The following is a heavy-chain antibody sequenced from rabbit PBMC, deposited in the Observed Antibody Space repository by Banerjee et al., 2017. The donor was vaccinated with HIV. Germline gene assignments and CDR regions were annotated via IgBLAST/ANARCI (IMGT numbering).Heavy chain of an antibody. CDR3: VRHNSGLRL. Sequence: EQLVETGGGLVQPGGSLTLSCKASGFDFSSYGVSWVRQAPGKGLEWIGYITYGGSTFYASWAKGRFTISRTSTTVDLKMTSLTAADTATYFCVRHNSGLRLWGPGTLVTVS. J-gene: IGHJ4*01. D-gene: IGHD4-1*01. CDR2: ITYGGST. V-gene: IGHV1S21*01. CDR1: GFDFSSYG.